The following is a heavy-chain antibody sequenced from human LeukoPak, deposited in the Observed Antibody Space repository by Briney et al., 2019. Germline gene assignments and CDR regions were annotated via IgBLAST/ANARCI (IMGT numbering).Heavy chain of an antibody. V-gene: IGHV3-30-3*01. Sequence: GGSLRLSCAASGFTFSSYAMHWVRQAPGKGLEWVAVISYDGSNKYYADSVKGRFTISRDNSKNTLYLQMNSLRAEDTAVYYCARGRMVRGASDYWGQGTLVTVSS. CDR3: ARGRMVRGASDY. CDR2: ISYDGSNK. J-gene: IGHJ4*02. D-gene: IGHD3-10*01. CDR1: GFTFSSYA.